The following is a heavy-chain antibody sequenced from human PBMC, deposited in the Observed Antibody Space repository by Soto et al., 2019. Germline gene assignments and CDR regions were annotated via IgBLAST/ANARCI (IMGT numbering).Heavy chain of an antibody. CDR2: ISSSSSYI. J-gene: IGHJ5*02. CDR1: EFTFSSYS. CDR3: ARDRIQIWNRPTAWFDP. D-gene: IGHD5-18*01. Sequence: GGSLRLSCAASEFTFSSYSMNWVRQAPGKGLEWVSSISSSSSYIYYADSVKGRFTISRDNAKNSLYLQMNSLRAEDTAVYYCARDRIQIWNRPTAWFDPWGQGTLVTVS. V-gene: IGHV3-21*01.